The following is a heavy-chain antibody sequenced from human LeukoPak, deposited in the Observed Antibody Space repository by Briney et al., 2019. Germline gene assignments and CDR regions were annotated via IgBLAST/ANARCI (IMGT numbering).Heavy chain of an antibody. D-gene: IGHD3-22*01. CDR2: INSDVSST. Sequence: PGGSLRLSCAASGFTFSSYWMHWVRQAPGKGLVWVSRINSDVSSTSYADSVKGRFTISRDNAKNTLYLQMNSLRAEDTAVYYCAREGAYYDSSGYYYYYYYMDVWGKGTTVTVSS. CDR1: GFTFSSYW. J-gene: IGHJ6*03. CDR3: AREGAYYDSSGYYYYYYYMDV. V-gene: IGHV3-74*01.